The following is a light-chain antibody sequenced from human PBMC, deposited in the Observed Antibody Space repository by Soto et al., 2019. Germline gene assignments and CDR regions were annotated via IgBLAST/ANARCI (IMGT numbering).Light chain of an antibody. Sequence: AIQMTQSPSSLSASVGDRVTITCRASQDIRNDLGWYQQKPGEAPQLLIYAASHLQSGVPSRFSGSGSGTDFTLTISSLQPEDFATYYCLHDHTYPRTFGQGTKVDIK. CDR1: QDIRND. CDR3: LHDHTYPRT. J-gene: IGKJ1*01. V-gene: IGKV1-6*01. CDR2: AAS.